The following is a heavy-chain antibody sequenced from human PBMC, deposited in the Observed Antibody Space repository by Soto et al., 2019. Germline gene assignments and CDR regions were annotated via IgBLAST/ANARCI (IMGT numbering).Heavy chain of an antibody. J-gene: IGHJ4*02. V-gene: IGHV2-5*02. CDR2: IYWDDEK. D-gene: IGHD5-12*01. CDR3: AHVYGGYDNFDY. Sequence: QITLKESGPTLVKPTQTLTLTCTFSGFSLSTSGVGVGWIRQPPGKALEWLALIYWDDEKRYSPSLKSRLTIPKDTPKNQVVLTMTHMVPVDTATCYCAHVYGGYDNFDYWGQGTLVTVSS. CDR1: GFSLSTSGVG.